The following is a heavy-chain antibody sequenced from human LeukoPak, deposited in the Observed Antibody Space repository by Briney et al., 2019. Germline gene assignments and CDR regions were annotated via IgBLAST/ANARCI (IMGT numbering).Heavy chain of an antibody. V-gene: IGHV4-31*03. CDR2: IYYSGST. J-gene: IGHJ6*03. CDR1: GGSISSGGYY. CDR3: ARDFGYYYYFMDV. Sequence: PSETLSLTCTVSGGSISSGGYYWSWIRQHPGKGLEWMGYIYYSGSTCYNPSLKSRVTISVDTSKNQFSLKLSSVTAADTAVYYCARDFGYYYYFMDVWGKGTTVTVSS. D-gene: IGHD3-10*01.